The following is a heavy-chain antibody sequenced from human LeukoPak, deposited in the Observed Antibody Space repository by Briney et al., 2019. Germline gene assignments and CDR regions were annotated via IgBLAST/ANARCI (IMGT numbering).Heavy chain of an antibody. CDR3: AKEVTSYGYEGLAY. CDR1: AFTFSTYA. J-gene: IGHJ4*02. V-gene: IGHV3-23*01. CDR2: ISHSGAHT. Sequence: GGSLRLSCAASAFTFSTYAMIWVRQAPGKGLEWVSSISHSGAHTYYTDSMKGRFTISRDNSKNTLYLQMNSRRVEDTAVYYCAKEVTSYGYEGLAYWGQGTLVTVSS. D-gene: IGHD3-16*01.